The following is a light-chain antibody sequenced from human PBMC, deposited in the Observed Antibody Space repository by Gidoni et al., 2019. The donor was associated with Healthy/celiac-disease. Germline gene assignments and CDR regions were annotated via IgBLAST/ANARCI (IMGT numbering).Light chain of an antibody. CDR3: QQRSNWPPIT. J-gene: IGKJ5*01. CDR2: DAS. CDR1: QSVSSY. Sequence: EIVLTQSPATLSLSPGERATLSCRASQSVSSYLAWYQQKPGQAPRLLIIDASNRATGIPARFSGSGSGTDFTLTISSLEPEDFAVYYCQQRSNWPPITFGQGTRLEIK. V-gene: IGKV3-11*01.